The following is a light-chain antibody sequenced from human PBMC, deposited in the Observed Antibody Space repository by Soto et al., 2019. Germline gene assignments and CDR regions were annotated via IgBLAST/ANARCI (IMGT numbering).Light chain of an antibody. CDR3: AAWDVSLNDVV. CDR1: SSNIGSNA. V-gene: IGLV1-44*01. J-gene: IGLJ2*01. Sequence: QSVLTQPPSASGTPGQRVTISCSGSSSNIGSNAVYWYQQLPGTAPTLLIYSNNQRPSGVPDRFSGSKSGTSASLAISGLQSEDEADYYCAAWDVSLNDVVFGGGTKLTV. CDR2: SNN.